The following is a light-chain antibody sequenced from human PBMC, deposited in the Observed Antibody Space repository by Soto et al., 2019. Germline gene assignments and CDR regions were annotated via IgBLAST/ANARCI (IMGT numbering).Light chain of an antibody. J-gene: IGLJ2*01. CDR2: LNSDGSH. V-gene: IGLV4-69*01. Sequence: QLVLTQSPSASASLGASVKLTCTLSSGHSSYAIAWHQQQPEKGPRHLMKLNSDGSHSKGDGIPDRFSGSSSGAERYLTISGLHSEDEADYYCQTWGTGPVVFGGGTKLTVL. CDR3: QTWGTGPVV. CDR1: SGHSSYA.